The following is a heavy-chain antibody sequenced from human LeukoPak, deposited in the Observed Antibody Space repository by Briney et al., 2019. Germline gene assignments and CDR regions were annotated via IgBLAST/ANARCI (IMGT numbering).Heavy chain of an antibody. J-gene: IGHJ4*02. CDR1: SFTFSTST. D-gene: IGHD3-16*01. CDR2: ISRSSSYI. V-gene: IGHV3-21*01. CDR3: ARFARFGDLQGGGYFDY. Sequence: GGALILSCAASSFTFSTSTMNWVRQAPGKGLEWVSSISRSSSYINYADSVRGRFTISRDNAKNSLYLQMNSLRAEDTAVYYCARFARFGDLQGGGYFDYWGQGTLVTVSS.